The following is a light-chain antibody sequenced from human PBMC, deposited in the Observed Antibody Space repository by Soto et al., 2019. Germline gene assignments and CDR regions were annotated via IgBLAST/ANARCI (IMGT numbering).Light chain of an antibody. CDR1: QSVSSTY. V-gene: IGKV3-20*01. CDR3: QHYDSLRWT. CDR2: GAS. Sequence: EIVLTQSPGTLSLSPGERATLSCRASQSVSSTYLAWYQQKPGQAPRLLIYGASSRATGIPDRFSGSGSATDFTLTISRLEPEDFAVYYCQHYDSLRWTFGLGTKVEIK. J-gene: IGKJ1*01.